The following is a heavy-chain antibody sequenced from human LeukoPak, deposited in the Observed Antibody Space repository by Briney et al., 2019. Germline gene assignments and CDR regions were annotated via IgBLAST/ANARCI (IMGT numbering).Heavy chain of an antibody. CDR3: AGDTVTTMDSY. CDR2: INHSGST. D-gene: IGHD4-17*01. V-gene: IGHV4-34*01. CDR1: GGSFSGYY. J-gene: IGHJ4*02. Sequence: SETLSLTCAVYGGSFSGYYWSWIRQPPGKGLEWIGEINHSGSTNYNPSLKSRVTISVDTSKNQFSLKLSSVTAADPAVYYCAGDTVTTMDSYWGQGTLVTVSS.